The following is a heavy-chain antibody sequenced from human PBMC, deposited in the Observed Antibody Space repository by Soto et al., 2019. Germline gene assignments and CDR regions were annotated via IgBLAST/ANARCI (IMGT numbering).Heavy chain of an antibody. Sequence: PSETLSLTCTVSGGSISSGSYYWSWIRQYPGKGLEWIGYIYYSGSTYYNPSLKSRVTISVDTSKNQFSLKLSSVTAADTAVYYCARDTYYYDSSGYYTYYYGMDVWGQGTTVTVSS. V-gene: IGHV4-31*03. J-gene: IGHJ6*02. D-gene: IGHD3-22*01. CDR1: GGSISSGSYY. CDR3: ARDTYYYDSSGYYTYYYGMDV. CDR2: IYYSGST.